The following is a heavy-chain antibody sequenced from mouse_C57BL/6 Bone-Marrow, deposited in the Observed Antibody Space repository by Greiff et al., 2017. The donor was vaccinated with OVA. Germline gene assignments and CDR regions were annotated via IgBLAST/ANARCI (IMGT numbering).Heavy chain of an antibody. V-gene: IGHV5-15*01. CDR3: ARRYGSSYWYFDV. J-gene: IGHJ1*03. CDR2: ISNLAYST. Sequence: EVHLVESGGGLVQPGGSLKLSCAASGFTFSDYGMAWVRQAPRKGPEWVAFISNLAYSTYYADTVTGRFTISRENAKNTLYLEMSSLRSEDTAMYYCARRYGSSYWYFDVWGTGTTVTVSS. D-gene: IGHD1-1*01. CDR1: GFTFSDYG.